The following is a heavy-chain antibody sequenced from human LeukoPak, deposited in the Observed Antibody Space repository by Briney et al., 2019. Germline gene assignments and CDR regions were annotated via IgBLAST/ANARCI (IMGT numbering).Heavy chain of an antibody. V-gene: IGHV4-34*01. J-gene: IGHJ4*02. Sequence: PSETLSLTCAVYGGSFSGYYWSWIRQPPGKGLEWIGEINHSGSTNYNPSLKSRVTISVDTSKNQFSLKLSSVTAADTAVYYCARAGLRVTMVRRSYFDYWGQGTLVTVSS. CDR1: GGSFSGYY. CDR2: INHSGST. CDR3: ARAGLRVTMVRRSYFDY. D-gene: IGHD3-10*01.